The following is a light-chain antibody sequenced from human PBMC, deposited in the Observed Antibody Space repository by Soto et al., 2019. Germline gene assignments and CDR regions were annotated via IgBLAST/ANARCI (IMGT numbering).Light chain of an antibody. J-gene: IGLJ1*01. CDR2: DVN. CDR1: TRDVGGYNY. V-gene: IGLV2-14*01. Sequence: QSALTQPASVSGSPGQSITISCAGTTRDVGGYNYVSWYQQHPGKAPKLIIFDVNNRPSGVSDRFSGSKSGNTASLTISGLRVEDEAAYYCNSNRDTGARYVFGSGTKLTVL. CDR3: NSNRDTGARYV.